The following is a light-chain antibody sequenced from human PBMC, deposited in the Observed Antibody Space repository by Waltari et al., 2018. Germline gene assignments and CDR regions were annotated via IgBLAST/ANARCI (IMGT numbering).Light chain of an antibody. CDR1: TLSKHY. Sequence: SYELTQPPSVSVSPGQTARISCSGNTLSKHYSYWYQQKPGQAPGLVMYKDSERPSGIPERFSGSSSGTTVTLTISGVQAEDEADYYCQSADTSETYFFGTGTKVTVL. CDR2: KDS. J-gene: IGLJ1*01. CDR3: QSADTSETYF. V-gene: IGLV3-25*03.